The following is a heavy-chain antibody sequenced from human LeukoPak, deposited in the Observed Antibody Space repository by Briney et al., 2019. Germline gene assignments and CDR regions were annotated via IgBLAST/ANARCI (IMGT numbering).Heavy chain of an antibody. CDR3: ARLTIYASGEDS. CDR2: IYYSGST. V-gene: IGHV4-39*01. D-gene: IGHD2/OR15-2a*01. Sequence: PSETLSLTCTVSGGSISSSSYYWGWIRQPPGKGLEWIGSIYYSGSTYYDPSLKSRVTISVDTSKNQFSLRLSSVTAADTAVYYCARLTIYASGEDSWGQGTLVTVSS. CDR1: GGSISSSSYY. J-gene: IGHJ4*02.